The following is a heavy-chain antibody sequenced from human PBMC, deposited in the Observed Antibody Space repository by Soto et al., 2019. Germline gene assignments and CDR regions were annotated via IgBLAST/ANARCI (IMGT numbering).Heavy chain of an antibody. J-gene: IGHJ3*02. CDR1: GFTFSSFA. Sequence: GGPLSLSCAASGFTFSSFAISWVRQATGKGLEWVSAISGSGGSTYYADSVKGRFTISRDNSKNTLYLQMNSLRAEDTAVYYCAKDRSSWSLHAFDIWGQGTMVTVSS. D-gene: IGHD6-13*01. CDR2: ISGSGGST. CDR3: AKDRSSWSLHAFDI. V-gene: IGHV3-23*01.